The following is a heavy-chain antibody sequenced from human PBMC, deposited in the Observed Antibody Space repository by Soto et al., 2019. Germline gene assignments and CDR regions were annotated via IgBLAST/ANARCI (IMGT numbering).Heavy chain of an antibody. D-gene: IGHD2-15*01. CDR3: ARVISGHSNWLDP. J-gene: IGHJ5*02. CDR2: IYYSGST. Sequence: SETLSLTCTVSGGSVSSGSYYWSWIRQPPGKGLEWIGYIYYSGSTDYSPSLKSRITISVDPSKNQFSLKLSSVTAADTAVYYCARVISGHSNWLDPCGQGAPVTVSS. V-gene: IGHV4-61*01. CDR1: GGSVSSGSYY.